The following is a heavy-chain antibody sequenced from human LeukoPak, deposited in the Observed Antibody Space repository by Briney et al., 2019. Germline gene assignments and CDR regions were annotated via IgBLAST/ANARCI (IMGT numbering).Heavy chain of an antibody. CDR2: IYSGGST. Sequence: GGSLRLSCAASGFTVSSNYMSWVRQAPGKGLEWVSVIYSGGSTYYADSVKGRFTISRDNSKNTLYLQMNSLRAEDTAVYYCAKDLPGDLGLDYWGQGTLVTVSS. CDR3: AKDLPGDLGLDY. D-gene: IGHD7-27*01. V-gene: IGHV3-66*01. J-gene: IGHJ4*02. CDR1: GFTVSSNY.